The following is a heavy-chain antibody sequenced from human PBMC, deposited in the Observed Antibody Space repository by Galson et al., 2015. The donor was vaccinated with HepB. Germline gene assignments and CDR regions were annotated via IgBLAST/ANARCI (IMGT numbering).Heavy chain of an antibody. V-gene: IGHV3-30*04. Sequence: SLRLSCAASGFTFSSYAMHWVRQAPGKGLEWVAVISHDASNEYYADSVKGRFTISRDNSKNTLYLQMYSLRPEDTALYYCAMLPLASAVAYWGQGTLVTVSS. CDR3: AMLPLASAVAY. CDR2: ISHDASNE. J-gene: IGHJ4*02. D-gene: IGHD6-19*01. CDR1: GFTFSSYA.